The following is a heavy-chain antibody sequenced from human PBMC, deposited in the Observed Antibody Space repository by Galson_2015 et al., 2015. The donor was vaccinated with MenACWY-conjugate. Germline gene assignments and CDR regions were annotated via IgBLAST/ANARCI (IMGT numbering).Heavy chain of an antibody. CDR2: IIPILGIA. V-gene: IGHV1-69*04. CDR3: ARVGYDCGDYGPFDY. J-gene: IGHJ4*02. CDR1: GGTFCSYA. D-gene: IGHD4-17*01. Sequence: SVKVSCKASGGTFCSYAISWVRQAPGQGLEWMGRIIPILGIANYAQKFQGRVTITADKSTSTAYMELSSLRSEDTAVYYCARVGYDCGDYGPFDYWGQGTLVAVSS.